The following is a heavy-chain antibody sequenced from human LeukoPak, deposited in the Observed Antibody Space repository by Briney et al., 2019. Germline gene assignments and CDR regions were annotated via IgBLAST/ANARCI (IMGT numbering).Heavy chain of an antibody. CDR2: ISAYNGNT. V-gene: IGHV1-18*01. CDR3: ARESEGHSYGY. J-gene: IGHJ4*02. D-gene: IGHD5-18*01. Sequence: ASVRVSCKVSGGTFSSNAISWVRQAPGQGLEWMGWISAYNGNTNYAQKLQGRVAMTTDTSTSTAYMELRSLRSDGTAVYYCARESEGHSYGYWGQGTLVTVSS. CDR1: GGTFSSNA.